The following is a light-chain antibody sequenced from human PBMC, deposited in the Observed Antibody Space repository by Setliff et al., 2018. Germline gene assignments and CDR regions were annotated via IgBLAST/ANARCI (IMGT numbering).Light chain of an antibody. CDR3: SSYPTNSNNTLQV. Sequence: QSVLTQPPSASGSPGQSVTISCTRTSSDVGGINHVSWYQQHPGKAPRLMIFEVSKRPSGVSNRFSGSKSAYMASLIISGLQPEDEADYYCSSYPTNSNNTLQVFGTGTKVTVL. CDR1: SSDVGGINH. J-gene: IGLJ1*01. CDR2: EVS. V-gene: IGLV2-14*01.